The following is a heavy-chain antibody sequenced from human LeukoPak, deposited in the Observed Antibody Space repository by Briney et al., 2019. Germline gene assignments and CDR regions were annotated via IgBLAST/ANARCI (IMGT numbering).Heavy chain of an antibody. CDR2: IYYSGST. J-gene: IGHJ4*02. CDR1: GGSISSYY. Sequence: SETLSLTCTVSGGSISSYYWSWIRQPPGKGLEWIGYIYYSGSTNYNPSLKSRVTISVDTSKNQFSLKLSSVTAADTAVYYCARGDRGYSYGELDYWGQGTLVTVSS. D-gene: IGHD5-18*01. CDR3: ARGDRGYSYGELDY. V-gene: IGHV4-59*01.